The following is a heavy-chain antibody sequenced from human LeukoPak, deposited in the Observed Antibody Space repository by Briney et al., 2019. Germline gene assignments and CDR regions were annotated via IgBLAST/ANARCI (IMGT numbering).Heavy chain of an antibody. CDR2: INHSGST. Sequence: PSETLSLTCAVYGGSFSGYYWSWIRQPPGKGLEWIGEINHSGSTNYNPSLKSRVTISVDTSKNQFSLKLSSVTAADTAVYYCARGSYYYDSSGYQNLGGFQYYFDYWGQGTLVTVSS. V-gene: IGHV4-34*01. D-gene: IGHD3-22*01. CDR1: GGSFSGYY. CDR3: ARGSYYYDSSGYQNLGGFQYYFDY. J-gene: IGHJ4*02.